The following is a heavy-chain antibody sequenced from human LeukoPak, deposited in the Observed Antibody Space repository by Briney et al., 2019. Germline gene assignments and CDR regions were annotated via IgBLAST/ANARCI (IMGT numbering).Heavy chain of an antibody. CDR1: GFTVSSNY. D-gene: IGHD3-10*01. Sequence: PGGSLRLSCAASGFTVSSNYMSWVRQAPGKWLEWVSIISSGGSTYYADSVKGRFTISRDNSKNTLYLQMNSLRAEDTAVYYCARDFPGFYYGSGSSRGDYWGQGTLVTVSS. J-gene: IGHJ4*02. V-gene: IGHV3-53*01. CDR2: ISSGGST. CDR3: ARDFPGFYYGSGSSRGDY.